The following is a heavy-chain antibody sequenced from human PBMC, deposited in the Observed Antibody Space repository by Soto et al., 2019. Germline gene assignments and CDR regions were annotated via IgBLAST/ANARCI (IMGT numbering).Heavy chain of an antibody. J-gene: IGHJ3*02. V-gene: IGHV1-18*01. Sequence: GASVKVSCKASGYTFTSYGISWVRQAPGQGLEWMGWISAYNGNTNYAQKLQGRVTMTTDTSTSTAYMELRSLRPDDTAVYYCARDLEGIAAAGGAFDIWGQGTMVTVSS. CDR1: GYTFTSYG. CDR2: ISAYNGNT. CDR3: ARDLEGIAAAGGAFDI. D-gene: IGHD6-13*01.